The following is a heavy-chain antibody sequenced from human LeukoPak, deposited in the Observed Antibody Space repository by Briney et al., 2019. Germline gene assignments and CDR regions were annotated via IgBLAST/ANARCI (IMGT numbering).Heavy chain of an antibody. CDR1: GGSFSGYY. CDR3: ARVERSSGKDAFDI. V-gene: IGHV4-34*01. Sequence: SETLSLTCAVYGGSFSGYYWSWIRQPPGKGLEWIGETNHSGSTNYNPSLKSRVTISVDTSKNQFSLELSSVTAADTAVYYCARVERSSGKDAFDIWGQGTMVTVSS. D-gene: IGHD3-22*01. CDR2: TNHSGST. J-gene: IGHJ3*02.